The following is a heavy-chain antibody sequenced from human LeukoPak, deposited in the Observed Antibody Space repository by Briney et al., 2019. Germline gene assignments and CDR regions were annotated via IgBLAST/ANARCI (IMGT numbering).Heavy chain of an antibody. J-gene: IGHJ4*02. V-gene: IGHV4-34*01. CDR1: GGSFSNYY. CDR3: ARLRQVLGFDY. CDR2: INHSGST. D-gene: IGHD6-19*01. Sequence: SETLSLTCAVYGGSFSNYYWSWVRQPPGKGLEWIGEINHSGSTNYNPSLKSRVTISVDTSKNQFSLKLSSVTAADTAVYYCARLRQVLGFDYWGQGTLVTVSS.